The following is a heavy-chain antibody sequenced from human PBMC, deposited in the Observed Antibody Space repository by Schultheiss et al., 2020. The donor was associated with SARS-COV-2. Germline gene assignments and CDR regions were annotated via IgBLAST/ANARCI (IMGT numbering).Heavy chain of an antibody. Sequence: LSLTCAVYGGSFSGNSWSWIRQPPGKGLEWVGFIRSKAYGGTTEYAASVKGRFTISRDDSKSIAYLQMNSLKTEDTAVYYCASEADNWGQGTLVTVSS. J-gene: IGHJ4*02. CDR2: IRSKAYGGTT. V-gene: IGHV3-49*03. D-gene: IGHD2-15*01. CDR1: GGSFSGNS. CDR3: ASEADN.